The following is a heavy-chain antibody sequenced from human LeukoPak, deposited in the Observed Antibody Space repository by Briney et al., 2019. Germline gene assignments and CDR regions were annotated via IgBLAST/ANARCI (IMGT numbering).Heavy chain of an antibody. J-gene: IGHJ4*02. Sequence: PGGSLRLSCAASGFTFSDYYMSWIRQAPGKGLEWVSYISSSGSTIYYADSVKGRFTISRDNSKNTLYLQMNSLRAEDTAVYYCAKDSSAPYYYDSSGYYTGTIDYWGQGTLVTVSS. CDR2: ISSSGSTI. D-gene: IGHD3-22*01. CDR3: AKDSSAPYYYDSSGYYTGTIDY. CDR1: GFTFSDYY. V-gene: IGHV3-11*01.